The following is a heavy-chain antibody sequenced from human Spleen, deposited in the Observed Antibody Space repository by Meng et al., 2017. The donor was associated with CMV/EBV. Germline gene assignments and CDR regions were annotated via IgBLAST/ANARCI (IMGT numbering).Heavy chain of an antibody. J-gene: IGHJ6*02. V-gene: IGHV3-11*04. D-gene: IGHD3-3*01. CDR2: ISSSGTTI. Sequence: GESLKISCAASGFTFSDYYMHWIRQAPGKGPEWVSYISSSGTTIYYADSVKGRFTISRDNAKNSLYLQMNSLRAEDTAVYYCARSLLITIFGVVTAVEGMDVWGQGTTVTVSS. CDR3: ARSLLITIFGVVTAVEGMDV. CDR1: GFTFSDYY.